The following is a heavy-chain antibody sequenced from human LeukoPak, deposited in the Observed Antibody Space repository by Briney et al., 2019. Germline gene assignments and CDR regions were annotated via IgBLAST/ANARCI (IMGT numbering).Heavy chain of an antibody. Sequence: GRSLRLSCAASGFTFNNYAMGWVRQAPGKGLDWVSTISGSGGSTSYADSVRGRFTISRDNFENMVYLQMNSLRAEDTAVYYCAKDRRGGSYPFDSWGQGTLVTVSS. CDR3: AKDRRGGSYPFDS. V-gene: IGHV3-23*01. CDR1: GFTFNNYA. CDR2: ISGSGGST. J-gene: IGHJ4*02. D-gene: IGHD1-26*01.